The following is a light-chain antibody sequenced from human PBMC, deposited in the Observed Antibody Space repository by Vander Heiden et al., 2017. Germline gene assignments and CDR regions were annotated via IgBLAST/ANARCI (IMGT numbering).Light chain of an antibody. J-gene: IGKJ2*01. CDR1: QSITRY. CDR2: GAS. CDR3: QQTYSPPHT. Sequence: DIQMTPSPSPLSASVGDRVTITCRASQSITRYLNWYQQKPGEVPRLLIFGASYLQSGVPARFSGSASGTDFTLTITSLQPEDVATYFCQQTYSPPHTFGQGTKVEIK. V-gene: IGKV1-39*01.